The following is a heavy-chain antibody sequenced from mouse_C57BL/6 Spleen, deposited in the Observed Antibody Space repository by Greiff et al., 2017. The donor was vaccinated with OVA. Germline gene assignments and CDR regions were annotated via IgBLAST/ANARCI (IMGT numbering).Heavy chain of an antibody. D-gene: IGHD1-1*01. CDR3: ARYGSSFLDY. CDR1: GFTFSSYG. Sequence: EVQLVESGGDLVKPGGSLKLSCAASGFTFSSYGMSWVRQTPDKRLEWVATISSGGSYTYYPDSVKGRFTISRDNAKNTLYLQMSSLKSEDTAMYYCARYGSSFLDYWGQGTTLTVSS. J-gene: IGHJ2*01. CDR2: ISSGGSYT. V-gene: IGHV5-6*01.